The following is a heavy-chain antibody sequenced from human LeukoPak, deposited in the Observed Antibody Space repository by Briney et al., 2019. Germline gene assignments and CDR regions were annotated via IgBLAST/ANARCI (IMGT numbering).Heavy chain of an antibody. CDR2: ISSSGSSI. Sequence: GGSLRLSCAASGFTFSSYNMNWVRQAPGRGLEWVSSISSSGSSIFHADSVKGRFTISRDNAKNSLYLQMNSLRAEDTALYYCAKSYYYDSSGYYLDAFDIWGQGTMVTVSS. CDR3: AKSYYYDSSGYYLDAFDI. V-gene: IGHV3-21*04. J-gene: IGHJ3*02. D-gene: IGHD3-22*01. CDR1: GFTFSSYN.